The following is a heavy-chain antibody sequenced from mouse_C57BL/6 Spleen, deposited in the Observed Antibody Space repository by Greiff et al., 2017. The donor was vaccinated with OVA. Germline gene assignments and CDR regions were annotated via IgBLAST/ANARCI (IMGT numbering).Heavy chain of an antibody. CDR2: IWSGGST. J-gene: IGHJ4*01. Sequence: QVQLQQSGPGLVQPSQRLSITCTVSGFSLTSYCVHWVRQSPGQGLEWLGVIWSGGSTDYNAAFISRLSISKDNTKSQVFFKMNSLQADDTAIYYCARLDLMDYWGQGTSVTVSS. CDR1: GFSLTSYC. CDR3: ARLDLMDY. V-gene: IGHV2-2*01.